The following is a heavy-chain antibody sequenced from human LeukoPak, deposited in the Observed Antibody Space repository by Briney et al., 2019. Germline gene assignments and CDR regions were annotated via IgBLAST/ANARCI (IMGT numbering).Heavy chain of an antibody. CDR3: ARYGRGRNYGSNAYPPDY. CDR2: IHYSGST. D-gene: IGHD3-22*01. CDR1: RGSINTGNYY. Sequence: SETLSLTCTVSRGSINTGNYYWSWIRQPPGKGLEWLGFIHYSGSTDYNPSLKGRVSISIDTSKNQFSLQLSSVTAADTAVYYCARYGRGRNYGSNAYPPDYWGQGTLVTVSS. V-gene: IGHV4-30-4*01. J-gene: IGHJ4*02.